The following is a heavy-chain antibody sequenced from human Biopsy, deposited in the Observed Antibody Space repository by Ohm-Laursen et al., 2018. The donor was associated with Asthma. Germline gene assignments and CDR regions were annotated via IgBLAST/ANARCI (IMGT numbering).Heavy chain of an antibody. Sequence: SLRLSCAASGFSFSSYGMHWVRQTPGKGLEWVTLIWYDGSKKYYSESVKGRFTIARDNSKNTLYLQMNSLRVEDTAVYYCARGREGSGSYFTSHWFDPWGQGTLVTASS. J-gene: IGHJ5*02. CDR1: GFSFSSYG. CDR2: IWYDGSKK. D-gene: IGHD3-10*01. V-gene: IGHV3-33*08. CDR3: ARGREGSGSYFTSHWFDP.